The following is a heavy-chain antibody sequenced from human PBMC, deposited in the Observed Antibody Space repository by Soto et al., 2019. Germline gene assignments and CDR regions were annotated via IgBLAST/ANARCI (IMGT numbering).Heavy chain of an antibody. V-gene: IGHV3-30-3*01. J-gene: IGHJ4*02. CDR3: ARDPRYSSSWYYPTTPFDY. Sequence: PGGSLRLSCAASGFTFSSYAMHWVRQAPGKGLEWVAVISYDGSNKYYADSVKGRFTISRDNSKNTLYLQMNSLRAEDTAVYYCARDPRYSSSWYYPTTPFDYWGEGTLVTVSS. CDR1: GFTFSSYA. CDR2: ISYDGSNK. D-gene: IGHD6-13*01.